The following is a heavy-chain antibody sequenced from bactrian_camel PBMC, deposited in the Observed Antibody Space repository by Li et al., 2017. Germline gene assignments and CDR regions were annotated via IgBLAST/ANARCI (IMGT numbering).Heavy chain of an antibody. CDR1: EYTFSSKC. CDR2: ICTGVGIT. J-gene: IGHJ4*01. CDR3: AAGWSFGVGTLLRRHVNY. V-gene: IGHV3-3*01. Sequence: VQLVESGGGSVQAGGSLRLSCVAPEYTFSSKCAGWFRQVPGKEREGIAAICTGVGITYYDDSVKGRFTIQDNPEHAVDLQMNSLKPEDTAMYYCAAGWSFGVGTLLRRHVNYWGQGTQVTVSS. D-gene: IGHD3*01.